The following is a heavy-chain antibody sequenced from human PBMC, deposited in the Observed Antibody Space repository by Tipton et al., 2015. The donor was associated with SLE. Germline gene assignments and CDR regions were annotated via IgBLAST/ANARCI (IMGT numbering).Heavy chain of an antibody. CDR2: IYHTGTT. Sequence: TLSLTCTVSGFSITSGFNWGWIRQPPGKGLEWIGIIYHTGTTNYNPSLQRRVAVSVDTSKNQFSLRLNSVTAADTAVYYCARAPYYYDSSGYYRFDPWGQGTLVTVSS. J-gene: IGHJ5*02. CDR1: GFSITSGFN. D-gene: IGHD3-22*01. CDR3: ARAPYYYDSSGYYRFDP. V-gene: IGHV4-38-2*02.